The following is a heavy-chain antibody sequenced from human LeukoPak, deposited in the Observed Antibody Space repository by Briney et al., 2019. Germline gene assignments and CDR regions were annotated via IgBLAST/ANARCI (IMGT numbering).Heavy chain of an antibody. D-gene: IGHD3-9*01. CDR2: IYYSGST. J-gene: IGHJ4*02. Sequence: SETLSLTCTVSGGSISSYHWSWIRQPPGKGREWIGYIYYSGSTNYNPSLKSRVTISVDTAKYQFSLKLSTVTAADTAVYYCARHHDILTGYPPELDYWGQGTLITVTA. V-gene: IGHV4-59*08. CDR3: ARHHDILTGYPPELDY. CDR1: GGSISSYH.